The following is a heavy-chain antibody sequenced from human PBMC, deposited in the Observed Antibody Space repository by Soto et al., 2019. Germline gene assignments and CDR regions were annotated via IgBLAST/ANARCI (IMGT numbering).Heavy chain of an antibody. Sequence: QVQLVQAGAEVKRPGSSVKVSCKSSGGTFSSYAFSWVRQAPGQGLEWMGGIIPVFNSPSIAQNLHGRVTVTADKSTSTAYKELSVRRVDDTAVYYCAIIGYHNDLDDWGQGTTEIVSS. CDR3: AIIGYHNDLDD. V-gene: IGHV1-69*06. CDR2: IIPVFNSP. CDR1: GGTFSSYA. J-gene: IGHJ6*02. D-gene: IGHD1-1*01.